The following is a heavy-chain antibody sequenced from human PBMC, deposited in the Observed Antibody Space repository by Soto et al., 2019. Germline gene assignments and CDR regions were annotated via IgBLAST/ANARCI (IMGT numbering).Heavy chain of an antibody. J-gene: IGHJ4*02. D-gene: IGHD6-13*01. CDR1: GFSISSGFY. CDR2: IYHSGTT. CDR3: ARGMNPQDY. Sequence: SETLSLTCNFSGFSISSGFYWGWVRQPPGKGLEWIGAIYHSGTTYFNPSLKSRVTMAIDTSKNQFSLSLASVAAADTAMYYCARGMNPQDYWGQGTLVTVSS. V-gene: IGHV4-38-2*02.